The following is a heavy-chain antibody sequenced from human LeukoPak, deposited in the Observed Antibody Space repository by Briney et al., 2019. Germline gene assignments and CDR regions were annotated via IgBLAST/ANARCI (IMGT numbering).Heavy chain of an antibody. CDR1: GGSISSVKDY. CDR3: ARIRVRVRDSAGKLTLYEAFDL. D-gene: IGHD1-1*01. Sequence: SETLSLTCTVSGGSISSVKDYWAWIRQPPGKGLEWIATGDYSGGTYYNPSLESRVTISADMSKNQVSLKLSSVTAADTAVYYCARIRVRVRDSAGKLTLYEAFDLWGQGTMVTVSS. V-gene: IGHV4-39*07. CDR2: GDYSGGT. J-gene: IGHJ3*01.